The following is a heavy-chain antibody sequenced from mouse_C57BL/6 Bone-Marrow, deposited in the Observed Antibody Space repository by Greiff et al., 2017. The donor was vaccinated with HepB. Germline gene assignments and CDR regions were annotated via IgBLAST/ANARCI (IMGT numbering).Heavy chain of an antibody. J-gene: IGHJ2*01. D-gene: IGHD1-1*01. CDR3: ARGNYRYYFDY. Sequence: QVQLKESGAELVRPGTSVKMSCKASGYTFTNYWIGWAKQRPGHGLEWIGDIYPGGGYTNYNEKFKGKATLTADKSSSTAYMQFSSLTSEDSAIYYCARGNYRYYFDYWGQGTTLTVSS. CDR2: IYPGGGYT. CDR1: GYTFTNYW. V-gene: IGHV1-63*01.